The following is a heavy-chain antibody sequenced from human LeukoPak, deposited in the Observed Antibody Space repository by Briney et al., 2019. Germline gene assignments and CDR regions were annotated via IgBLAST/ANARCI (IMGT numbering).Heavy chain of an antibody. Sequence: ASVKVSCKASGYTFTSYAMHWVRQAPGQRLEWMGWINAGNGNTKYSQKFQGRVTITRDTSASTAYMELSSLRSEDTAVYYCAREITMIVVVIGGMDVWGQGTTVTVSS. V-gene: IGHV1-3*01. J-gene: IGHJ6*02. CDR2: INAGNGNT. CDR1: GYTFTSYA. D-gene: IGHD3-22*01. CDR3: AREITMIVVVIGGMDV.